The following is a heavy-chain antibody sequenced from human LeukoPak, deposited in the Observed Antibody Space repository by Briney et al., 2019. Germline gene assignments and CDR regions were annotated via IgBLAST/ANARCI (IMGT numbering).Heavy chain of an antibody. CDR3: AKDYGWFGELLGLFDY. Sequence: PGGSLRLSCAASGFTFSSYGMHWVRQAPGKGLEWVAFIRYDGSNKYYADSVKGRFTISRDNSKNTLYLQMNSLRAEDTAVYYCAKDYGWFGELLGLFDYWGQGTLVTVSS. CDR2: IRYDGSNK. D-gene: IGHD3-10*01. J-gene: IGHJ4*02. CDR1: GFTFSSYG. V-gene: IGHV3-30*02.